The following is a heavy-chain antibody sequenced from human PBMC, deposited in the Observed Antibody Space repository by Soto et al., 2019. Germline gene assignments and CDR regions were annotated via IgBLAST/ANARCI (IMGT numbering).Heavy chain of an antibody. V-gene: IGHV3-33*01. CDR2: IWHDGSKK. CDR3: ARDLDTALGYYYYYRMDV. J-gene: IGHJ6*02. CDR1: GFTFSTYG. Sequence: GGSLRLSCAASGFTFSTYGMHWVRQAPGKGLEWVALIWHDGSKKYFADSVRGRFTISRDNSKNTHYLQMNSLRAEDTAVYYCARDLDTALGYYYYYRMDVWGQGTTVTVSS. D-gene: IGHD5-18*01.